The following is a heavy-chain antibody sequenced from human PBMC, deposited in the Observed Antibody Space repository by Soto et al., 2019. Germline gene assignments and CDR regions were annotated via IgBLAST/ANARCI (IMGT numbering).Heavy chain of an antibody. CDR2: TSSSSSTI. CDR3: ARDYVGAYCSSTSCYSDYYYGMDV. J-gene: IGHJ6*02. CDR1: GFPFISYS. Sequence: PGGSLRLSCAASGFPFISYSMNWVRTTPGKGLEWVSYTSSSSSTIYYADSVKGRFTISRDNAKNSLYLQMNSLRAEDTAVYYCARDYVGAYCSSTSCYSDYYYGMDVWGQGTTVTVS. D-gene: IGHD2-2*01. V-gene: IGHV3-48*01.